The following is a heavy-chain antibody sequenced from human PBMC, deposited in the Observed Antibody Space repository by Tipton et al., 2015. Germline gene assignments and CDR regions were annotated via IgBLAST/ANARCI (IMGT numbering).Heavy chain of an antibody. V-gene: IGHV6-1*01. D-gene: IGHD6-13*01. CDR1: GDSVSSNTAA. J-gene: IGHJ5*02. CDR3: ARGAQHSTWS. Sequence: LRLSCAISGDSVSSNTAAWHWIRQSPSRGLEWLGRTYYRPNWNNDYAVSVKSRITITPDTSKNQFTLHLNSVTPDDTAMYYCARGAQHSTWSWGQGTLVTVSS. CDR2: TYYRPNWNN.